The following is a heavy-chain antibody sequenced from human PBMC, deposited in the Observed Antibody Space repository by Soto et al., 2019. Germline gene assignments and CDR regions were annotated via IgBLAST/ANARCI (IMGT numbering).Heavy chain of an antibody. J-gene: IGHJ4*02. D-gene: IGHD1-26*01. CDR2: MQPSTGRT. CDR1: GYSFTSLD. CDR3: ARGVSAGVDY. V-gene: IGHV1-8*01. Sequence: AASVKVSCKASGYSFTSLDINWVRQTAGQGLEWMGWMQPSTGRTGYAQKFRGRVTMTRDTSINTAYMELTTLTSDDTAFYYCARGVSAGVDYWGQGTLVTVSS.